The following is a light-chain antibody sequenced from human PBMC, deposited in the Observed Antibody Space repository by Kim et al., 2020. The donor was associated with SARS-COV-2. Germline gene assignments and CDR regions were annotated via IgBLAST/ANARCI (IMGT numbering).Light chain of an antibody. CDR2: GAA. CDR3: LQRNNWPPLFA. Sequence: PGETTTPPSRASQHAVNYYAWYHQKPAQAPRRLIYGAATSGAGITARCSGSGSGSDFTLTITSLEHEDVAVYYCLQRNNWPPLFAFGPGTKVDIK. V-gene: IGKV3-11*01. J-gene: IGKJ3*01. CDR1: QHAVNY.